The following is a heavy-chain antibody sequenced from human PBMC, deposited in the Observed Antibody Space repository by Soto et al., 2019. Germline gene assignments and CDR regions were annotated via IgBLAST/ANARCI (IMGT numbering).Heavy chain of an antibody. J-gene: IGHJ4*02. V-gene: IGHV3-23*01. D-gene: IGHD3-16*01. CDR1: GFTFSSYA. Sequence: GGSLRLSCAASGFTFSSYAMSWVRQAPGKGLEWVSAISGSGGSTYYADSVKGRFTISRDNSKNTLYLQMNSLRAEDTAVYYCAKKPTRGVITFGGVTAYYFDYWGQGTLVTVSS. CDR2: ISGSGGST. CDR3: AKKPTRGVITFGGVTAYYFDY.